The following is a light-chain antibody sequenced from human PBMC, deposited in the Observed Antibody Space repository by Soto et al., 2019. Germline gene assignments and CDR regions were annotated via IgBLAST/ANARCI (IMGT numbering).Light chain of an antibody. CDR1: QSVSSSY. Sequence: IVLTQSPGTLSLSPGERATLSCRASQSVSSSYLAWYQQKPGQAPRLLIYGASSRATGIPDRFSGSGSGTDFTLTISRLEPEDFAVYYCQQSGSAPLTFGGGTKVEIK. V-gene: IGKV3-20*01. CDR2: GAS. CDR3: QQSGSAPLT. J-gene: IGKJ4*01.